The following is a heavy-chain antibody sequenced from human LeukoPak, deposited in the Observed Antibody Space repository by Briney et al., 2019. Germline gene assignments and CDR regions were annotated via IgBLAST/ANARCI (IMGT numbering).Heavy chain of an antibody. CDR2: INWNSGSI. Sequence: GGSLRLSCAASGFTFDDYAMHWVRQAPGKGLEWVSGINWNSGSIGYADSVKGRFIISRDNAKNSLYLQMNTLRAEDTAVYSCARGADGVSSNSRGWFDPWGQGTLVTVSS. CDR3: ARGADGVSSNSRGWFDP. J-gene: IGHJ5*02. D-gene: IGHD2-15*01. V-gene: IGHV3-9*01. CDR1: GFTFDDYA.